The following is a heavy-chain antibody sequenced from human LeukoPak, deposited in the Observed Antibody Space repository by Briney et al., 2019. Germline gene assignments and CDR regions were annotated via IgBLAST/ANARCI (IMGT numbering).Heavy chain of an antibody. CDR3: ARDEYYYDSSSLSDPNLLFDY. J-gene: IGHJ4*02. CDR2: INQDGSEK. V-gene: IGHV3-7*01. CDR1: GFMFSSYW. D-gene: IGHD3-22*01. Sequence: PGGSLRLSCAAYGFMFSSYWMSWVRQAPGKGLEWVANINQDGSEKYYVDSVKGRFTISRDNAENSLYLQMNSLRAEDTAVYYCARDEYYYDSSSLSDPNLLFDYWGQGTLVTVSS.